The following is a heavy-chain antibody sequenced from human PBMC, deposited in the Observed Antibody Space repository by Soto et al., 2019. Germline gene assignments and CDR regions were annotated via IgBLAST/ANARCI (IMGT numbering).Heavy chain of an antibody. CDR1: GGSLSNYY. V-gene: IGHV4-59*01. J-gene: IGHJ5*02. Sequence: PSETLSLTCTVSGGSLSNYYWSWIRQPPGKGLEWIGHIYNGGNTHYNPSLKSRVTMSVDTSKNQFSLNLNSVTTADTAVYYCETVFIYSSRNWFDTWGQGTLVTVSS. D-gene: IGHD6-13*01. CDR3: ETVFIYSSRNWFDT. CDR2: IYNGGNT.